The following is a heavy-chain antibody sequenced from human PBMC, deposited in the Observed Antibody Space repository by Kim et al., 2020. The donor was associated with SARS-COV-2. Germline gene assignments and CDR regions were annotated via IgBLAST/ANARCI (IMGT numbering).Heavy chain of an antibody. J-gene: IGHJ6*02. Sequence: GGSLRLSCAASGFSVSTNDMSWVQAPGKGLEWVATIFGSGATYFADSAKGRFTISRDNSKNTLYLQMNSLRAEDTAAYHCARKLLWFGDNGMDVWGQGTTVTVSS. CDR3: ARKLLWFGDNGMDV. CDR1: GFSVSTND. D-gene: IGHD3-10*01. V-gene: IGHV3-53*01. CDR2: IFGSGAT.